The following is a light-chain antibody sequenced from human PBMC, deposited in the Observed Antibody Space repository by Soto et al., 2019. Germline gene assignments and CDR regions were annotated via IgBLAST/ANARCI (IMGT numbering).Light chain of an antibody. V-gene: IGLV1-44*01. Sequence: QSAVTQPPSASETPGQRVAISCSGSKSNIGSNTVSWYQLLPGSAPKLLIYSDSQRPSGVPDRFSGSKSGTSASLAIDGLQSEDEADYYCAAWDDSLNGVIFGGGTQLTVL. CDR3: AAWDDSLNGVI. J-gene: IGLJ2*01. CDR2: SDS. CDR1: KSNIGSNT.